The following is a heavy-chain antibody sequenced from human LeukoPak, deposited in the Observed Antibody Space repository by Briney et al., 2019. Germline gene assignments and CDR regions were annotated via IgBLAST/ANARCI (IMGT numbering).Heavy chain of an antibody. Sequence: SGPTLVKPTQTLTLTCTFSGFSLSTSGVGVGWIRQPPGKALEWLALIYWNDDKRYSPSLKSRLTITKDTSKNQVVLTMTNMDPVDTATYYCAHRREAVAGKDFDYWGQGTLVTVSS. CDR2: IYWNDDK. CDR3: AHRREAVAGKDFDY. CDR1: GFSLSTSGVG. V-gene: IGHV2-5*01. D-gene: IGHD6-19*01. J-gene: IGHJ4*02.